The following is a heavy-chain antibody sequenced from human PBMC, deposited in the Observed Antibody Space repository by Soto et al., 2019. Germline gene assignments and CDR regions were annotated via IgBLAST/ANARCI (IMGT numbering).Heavy chain of an antibody. Sequence: QVQLQESGPGLVKPSETLSLTCTVSGGSISSYYWSWIRQTPGKGLEWIGYIYYSGSTNYNPSLKSRVTITVDTSKNQFSLKLSSVTAADTAVYYCARDQDDVPSAFDIWGQGTMVTVSS. CDR3: ARDQDDVPSAFDI. D-gene: IGHD1-1*01. CDR1: GGSISSYY. J-gene: IGHJ3*02. V-gene: IGHV4-59*01. CDR2: IYYSGST.